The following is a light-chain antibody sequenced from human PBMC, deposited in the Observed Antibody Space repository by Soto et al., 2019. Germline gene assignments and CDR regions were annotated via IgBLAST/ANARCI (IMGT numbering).Light chain of an antibody. CDR3: QQYGNSRGT. Sequence: EIVLTQSPGTLSLSPGDRATLSCRASQSVSSSYLAWYQQKPGQAPRLLIYGASSRATGIPDRFSGSGSGTDFTLTISGLEPEDLAVYYCQQYGNSRGTFGQGTKVEIK. CDR1: QSVSSSY. V-gene: IGKV3-20*01. J-gene: IGKJ1*01. CDR2: GAS.